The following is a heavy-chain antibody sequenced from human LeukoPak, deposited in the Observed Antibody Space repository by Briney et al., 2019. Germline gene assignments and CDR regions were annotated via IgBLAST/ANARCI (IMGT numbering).Heavy chain of an antibody. CDR2: INPNSGGT. CDR1: GYTFTGYY. D-gene: IGHD3-10*01. J-gene: IGHJ6*02. CDR3: AGSSAPGDYYYYGMDV. Sequence: ASVKVSCKASGYTFTGYYMHWVRQAPGQGLEWMGWINPNSGGTNYAQKFQGRVTMTRDTSISTAYMELSRLRSDDTAVYYCAGSSAPGDYYYYGMDVWGQGTTVTVSS. V-gene: IGHV1-2*02.